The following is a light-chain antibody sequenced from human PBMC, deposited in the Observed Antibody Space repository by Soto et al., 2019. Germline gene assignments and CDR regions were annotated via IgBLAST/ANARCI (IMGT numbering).Light chain of an antibody. Sequence: DIQMTQSPSTLSGSVGDRVTITCGASQTISSWLAWYQQKPGKAPKLLLSVAPGFQGDVPSYFSGSGSGTDFTLTISSLQPEDFATYYCQQSYSSPRTFGQGTKVDIK. V-gene: IGKV1-39*01. CDR1: QTISSW. CDR3: QQSYSSPRT. J-gene: IGKJ1*01. CDR2: VAP.